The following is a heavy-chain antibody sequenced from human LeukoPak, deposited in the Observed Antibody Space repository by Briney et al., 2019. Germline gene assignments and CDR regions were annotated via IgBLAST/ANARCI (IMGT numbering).Heavy chain of an antibody. CDR2: ISTDAGET. J-gene: IGHJ4*02. CDR1: GFTFSNSG. CDR3: ATEHWGPNS. V-gene: IGHV3-23*01. Sequence: AGGSLRLSCAASGFTFSNSGMSWVRQAPGKGLEWVSAISTDAGETHYADSVKGRFTISRDNSKNTVFLQMSSLRGEDTALYYCATEHWGPNSWGQGTLVTVSS. D-gene: IGHD3-16*01.